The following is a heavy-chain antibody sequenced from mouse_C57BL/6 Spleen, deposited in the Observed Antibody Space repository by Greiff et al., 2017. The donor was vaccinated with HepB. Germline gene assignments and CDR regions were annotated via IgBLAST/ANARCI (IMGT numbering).Heavy chain of an antibody. CDR2: IYPGDGDT. V-gene: IGHV1-80*01. J-gene: IGHJ1*03. Sequence: QVQLQQSGAELVKPGASVKISCKASGYAFSSYWMNWVKQRPGKGLEWIGQIYPGDGDTNYNGKFKGKATLTADKSSSTAYMQLSSLTSEDSAVYFCARNYGSSSWYFDVWGTGTTVTVSS. D-gene: IGHD1-1*01. CDR3: ARNYGSSSWYFDV. CDR1: GYAFSSYW.